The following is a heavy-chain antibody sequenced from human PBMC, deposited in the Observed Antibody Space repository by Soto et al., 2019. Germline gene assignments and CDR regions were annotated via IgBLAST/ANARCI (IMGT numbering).Heavy chain of an antibody. CDR2: IYYSGIT. CDR1: GGSISSGYYY. J-gene: IGHJ2*01. Sequence: QVQLQESGPGLVKPSQTLSLTCTVPGGSISSGYYYWSWIRQPPGKGLECIGYIYYSGITNYNPSLSSRVTISVDTSKNQFSLNLSSVTAADTAMYYCARIVESGYTIDFDLWGRGTLVTVSS. D-gene: IGHD3-16*02. CDR3: ARIVESGYTIDFDL. V-gene: IGHV4-30-4*01.